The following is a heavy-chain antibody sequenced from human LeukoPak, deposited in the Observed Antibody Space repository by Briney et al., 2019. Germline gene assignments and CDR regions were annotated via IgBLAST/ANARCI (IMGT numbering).Heavy chain of an antibody. CDR3: AKDAFAYNGVYDAFDA. D-gene: IGHD3-16*01. CDR1: GGSISSYY. CDR2: IYYSGST. J-gene: IGHJ3*01. Sequence: SETLSLTCTVSGGSISSYYWSWIRQPPGKGLEWIGYIYYSGSTNYNPSLKSRVTISVDTSKNQFSLKLSSVTAADTAIYYCAKDAFAYNGVYDAFDAWGQGTMVTVSS. V-gene: IGHV4-59*01.